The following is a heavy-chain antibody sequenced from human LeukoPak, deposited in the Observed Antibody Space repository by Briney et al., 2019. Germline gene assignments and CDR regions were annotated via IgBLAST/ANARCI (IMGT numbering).Heavy chain of an antibody. Sequence: ASVKVPCKASGYTSTNYGISWVRQAPGQGLEWMAWISAYNGATNYAQKFQDRVTMTTDTSTSTAYMELSSLRSNETAITVCERDQSGTPISFCPCGQGGLVTVSS. V-gene: IGHV1-18*01. CDR2: ISAYNGAT. CDR1: GYTSTNYG. D-gene: IGHD5-12*01. J-gene: IGHJ5*02. CDR3: ERDQSGTPISFCP.